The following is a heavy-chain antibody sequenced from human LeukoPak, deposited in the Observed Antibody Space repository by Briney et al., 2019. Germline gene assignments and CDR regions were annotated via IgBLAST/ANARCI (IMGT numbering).Heavy chain of an antibody. J-gene: IGHJ5*02. CDR1: GGSISSSNW. D-gene: IGHD2-2*01. V-gene: IGHV4-4*02. Sequence: KSSGTLSLTCAVSGGSISSSNWWSWVRQPPGKGLEWIGEIYHSGSTNYNPSLKSRVTISVDKSKNQFSLKLSSVTAADTAVYYCARVVSTSTGGGFDPWGQGTLVTVSS. CDR2: IYHSGST. CDR3: ARVVSTSTGGGFDP.